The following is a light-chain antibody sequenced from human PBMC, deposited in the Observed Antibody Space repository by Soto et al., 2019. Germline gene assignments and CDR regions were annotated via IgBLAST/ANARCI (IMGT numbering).Light chain of an antibody. Sequence: DIQMTQSPSSVSASVGDRVTITCRASQTLSNYLTWFQQKPGKAPKVLIYGASTLQSGVPSRFSGSGSGAEFTLTISSLQPEDFATYYCQQSFSPLRTFGGGTKVEIK. CDR1: QTLSNY. CDR2: GAS. J-gene: IGKJ4*01. CDR3: QQSFSPLRT. V-gene: IGKV1-39*01.